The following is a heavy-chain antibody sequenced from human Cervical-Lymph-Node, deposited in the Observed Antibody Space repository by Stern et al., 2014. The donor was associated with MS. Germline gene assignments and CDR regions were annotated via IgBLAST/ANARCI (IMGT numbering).Heavy chain of an antibody. J-gene: IGHJ5*02. CDR1: GVSLTSSHW. V-gene: IGHV4/OR15-8*02. CDR2: IYHGGNT. CDR3: ARERAYNRWVDP. D-gene: IGHD1-1*01. Sequence: QVQLVESGPGLVKPSGTLSLTCAVSGVSLTSSHWWSWVRQPPGKGLEWIGEIYHGGNTNYNSSLMSRVTISMDKSKNQFSLSLRSVSAADTAIYYCARERAYNRWVDPWGRGTLVTVSS.